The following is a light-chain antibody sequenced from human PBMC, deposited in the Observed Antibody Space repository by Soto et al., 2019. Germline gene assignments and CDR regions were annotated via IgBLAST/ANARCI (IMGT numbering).Light chain of an antibody. CDR2: EVS. V-gene: IGLV2-8*01. CDR1: SSDVGAYKY. J-gene: IGLJ3*02. Sequence: QSALTQPPSASGSPGQSVTISCTGTSSDVGAYKYVSWYQQYPGKAPKLMIYEVSKRPSGVPDRFSGSKSGNTASLTVSGLQAEDEDDYYCTSYGGSDIGVVGGGTKLTVL. CDR3: TSYGGSDIGV.